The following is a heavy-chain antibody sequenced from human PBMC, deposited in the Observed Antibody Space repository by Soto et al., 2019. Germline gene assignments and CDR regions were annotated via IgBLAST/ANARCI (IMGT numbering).Heavy chain of an antibody. Sequence: GESLKISCKASGRTFINHWIAGVRQMPGKGLEWMGIIYPGDSDARDSPSFAGQVTISVDQSITTAYLHWSSLEASDSAVYYCARQGDMAATPADAFDIWGQGTLVTVSS. D-gene: IGHD2-15*01. CDR2: IYPGDSDA. J-gene: IGHJ3*02. CDR3: ARQGDMAATPADAFDI. V-gene: IGHV5-51*01. CDR1: GRTFINHW.